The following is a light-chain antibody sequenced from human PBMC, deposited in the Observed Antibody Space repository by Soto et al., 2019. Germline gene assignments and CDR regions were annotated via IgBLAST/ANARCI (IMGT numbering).Light chain of an antibody. CDR2: DAS. J-gene: IGKJ2*01. CDR3: QQYNSYRYT. V-gene: IGKV1-5*01. CDR1: QSISSW. Sequence: DIQMTQSPSTLSASVGDRVTITCRASQSISSWLAWYQQKPGKAPKLLIYDASSLESGVPSRFSGSGSGTEFTLTISSLQPDDFPPYYCQQYNSYRYTFGQGTKLEIK.